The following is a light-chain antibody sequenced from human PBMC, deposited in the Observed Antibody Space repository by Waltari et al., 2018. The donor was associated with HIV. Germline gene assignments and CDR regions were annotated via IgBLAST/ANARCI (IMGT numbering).Light chain of an antibody. J-gene: IGLJ3*02. CDR2: DTK. CDR1: IDDIGLLTT. CDR3: SSFSRSGSVR. Sequence: QSALTQPVSVSGSPGLSITISCLGTIDDIGLLTTVSWYRHQPDSPPQPITFDTKSRPSGIPSRFSGAKSGTTASLTISGLQSGDEGHYYCSSFSRSGSVRFGGGTKVTV. V-gene: IGLV2-14*01.